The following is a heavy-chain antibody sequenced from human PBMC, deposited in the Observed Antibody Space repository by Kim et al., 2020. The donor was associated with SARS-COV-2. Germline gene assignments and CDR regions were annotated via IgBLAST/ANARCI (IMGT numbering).Heavy chain of an antibody. CDR1: GFTFSSYG. Sequence: GGSLRLSCAASGFTFSSYGMHWVRQAPGKGLEWVAVISYDGSNKYYADSVKGRFTISRDNSKNTLYLQMNSLRAEDTAVYYCAKDRPDSSGYYFHYWGQGTLVTVSS. D-gene: IGHD3-22*01. CDR3: AKDRPDSSGYYFHY. CDR2: ISYDGSNK. V-gene: IGHV3-30*18. J-gene: IGHJ4*02.